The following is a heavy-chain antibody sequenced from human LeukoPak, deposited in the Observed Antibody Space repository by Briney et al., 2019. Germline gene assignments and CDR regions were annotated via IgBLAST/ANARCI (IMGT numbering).Heavy chain of an antibody. CDR3: AKATFEDDSYGSGSYYLY. Sequence: GGSLRLSCAASGFTFSSYAMSWVRQAQGKGLEWVSAISGSGGSTYYADSVKGRFTISRDNFKNTLYLQMNSLRAEDTAVYYCAKATFEDDSYGSGSYYLYWGQGTLVTVSS. D-gene: IGHD3-10*01. CDR2: ISGSGGST. CDR1: GFTFSSYA. V-gene: IGHV3-23*01. J-gene: IGHJ4*02.